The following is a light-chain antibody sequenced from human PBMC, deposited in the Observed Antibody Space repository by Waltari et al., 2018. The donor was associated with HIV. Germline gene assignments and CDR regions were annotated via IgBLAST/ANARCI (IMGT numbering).Light chain of an antibody. J-gene: IGLJ2*01. Sequence: QSVLTQPPSVSGAPGQRVTISCTGSSSNIGAGYDVHWYQQFPGTAPKLLIYGTSNRPSGGPDLFSGAKSGTSASLAITGLQAEDEADYYCQSYDSNLSGVFGGGTKLTVL. V-gene: IGLV1-40*01. CDR3: QSYDSNLSGV. CDR1: SSNIGAGYD. CDR2: GTS.